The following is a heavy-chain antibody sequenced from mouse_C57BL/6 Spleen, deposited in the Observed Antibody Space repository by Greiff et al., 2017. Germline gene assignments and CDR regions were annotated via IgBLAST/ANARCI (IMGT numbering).Heavy chain of an antibody. CDR1: GYTFTDYY. J-gene: IGHJ2*01. V-gene: IGHV1-26*01. CDR2: INPNNGGT. Sequence: EVQLQQSGPELVKPGASVKISCKASGYTFTDYYMNWVKQSHGKSLKWIGDINPNNGGTSYNQKFKGKATLTVDKSSSTAYMELRSLTSEDSAVYYCARGNDYWGQGTTLTVSS. CDR3: ARGNDY.